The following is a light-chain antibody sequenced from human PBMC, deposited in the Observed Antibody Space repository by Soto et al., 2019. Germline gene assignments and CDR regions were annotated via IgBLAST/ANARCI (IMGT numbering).Light chain of an antibody. CDR3: SSYTSSILV. Sequence: QSALTQPASVSGSPGQSITISCTGTNSDVGGYNYVSWYQQYPGKAPKLMIYEVSNRPSGVSIRFSGSKSGNTASLTISGLQAEDEADYYCSSYTSSILVFGGGTKVTVL. CDR2: EVS. V-gene: IGLV2-14*01. CDR1: NSDVGGYNY. J-gene: IGLJ3*02.